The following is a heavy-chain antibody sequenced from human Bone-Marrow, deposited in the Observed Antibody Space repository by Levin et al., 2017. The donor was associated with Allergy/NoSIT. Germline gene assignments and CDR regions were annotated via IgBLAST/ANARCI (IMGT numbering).Heavy chain of an antibody. J-gene: IGHJ4*02. Sequence: GESLKISCKASGYTFITYSIQWVRQAPGQRLEWVGWINAGSGDTKYAQKFQGRVTITRDTTATTAYMELSSLTPEDTAVYYCARGPRYCTGGLCYSVYWGQGTLVTVSS. D-gene: IGHD2-8*02. CDR2: INAGSGDT. V-gene: IGHV1-3*01. CDR1: GYTFITYS. CDR3: ARGPRYCTGGLCYSVY.